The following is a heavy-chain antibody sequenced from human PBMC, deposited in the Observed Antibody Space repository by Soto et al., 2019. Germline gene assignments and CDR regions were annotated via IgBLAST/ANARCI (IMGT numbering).Heavy chain of an antibody. V-gene: IGHV1-46*01. CDR2: INPSGGFT. Sequence: QVQLGQSGAEVKKPGSSVKVSCKASGYTFTSSHIHWVRQAPGQGLEWMGIINPSGGFTTYAQQFWGIVTMTRDTSTSTVYMELSSLTSEDTAMYYCARGLSTSGYYIWGQGTLVTVSS. CDR3: ARGLSTSGYYI. J-gene: IGHJ3*02. D-gene: IGHD5-12*01. CDR1: GYTFTSSH.